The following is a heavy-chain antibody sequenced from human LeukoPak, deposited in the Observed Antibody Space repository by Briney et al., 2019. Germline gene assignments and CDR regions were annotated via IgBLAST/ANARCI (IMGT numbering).Heavy chain of an antibody. V-gene: IGHV3-7*01. CDR2: IKKDGSEK. D-gene: IGHD5-18*01. CDR3: ARHLSGVTGYTYGRGIDY. CDR1: GFTFSSYW. Sequence: GGSLRLSCAASGFTFSSYWMSWVRQAPGKGLEWVANIKKDGSEKYYVDSVKGRFTISRDNAKKSLYLQMNSLRAEDTAVYYCARHLSGVTGYTYGRGIDYWGQGTLVTVSS. J-gene: IGHJ4*02.